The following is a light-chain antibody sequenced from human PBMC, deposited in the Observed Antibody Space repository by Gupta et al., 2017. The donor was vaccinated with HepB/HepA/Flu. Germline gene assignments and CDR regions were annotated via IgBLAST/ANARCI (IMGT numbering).Light chain of an antibody. CDR1: QSVTSSY. V-gene: IGKV3-20*01. J-gene: IGKJ5*01. CDR2: GAS. Sequence: EIVLTQSPGTLSLSPGERATLSCRASQSVTSSYLAWYQQKPGQAPRLLIYGASSGSGADFTLTISRLEPEDFAVYYCQQYGTALTFGQGARLEIK. CDR3: QQYGTALT.